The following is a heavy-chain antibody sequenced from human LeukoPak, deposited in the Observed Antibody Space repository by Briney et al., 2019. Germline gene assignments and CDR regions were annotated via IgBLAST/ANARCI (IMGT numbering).Heavy chain of an antibody. CDR1: GFTFSSYA. J-gene: IGHJ5*02. V-gene: IGHV3-30*04. Sequence: GRSVRLSCAASGFTFSSYAIHWVRQAPGKGLEWVAAISYDGGNKYYADSVKGRFTISRDNSKNTLYLQVNSLRAEDTAVYYCARDSFDPTGFDPWGQGTLVTVSS. D-gene: IGHD3-10*01. CDR3: ARDSFDPTGFDP. CDR2: ISYDGGNK.